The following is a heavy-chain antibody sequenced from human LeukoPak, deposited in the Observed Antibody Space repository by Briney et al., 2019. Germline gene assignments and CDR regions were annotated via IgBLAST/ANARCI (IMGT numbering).Heavy chain of an antibody. CDR2: ISAYNGNT. Sequence: GASVKVSCKTIGGRFKSYGFSWVRQAPGQGLEWMGWISAYNGNTNYAQKLQGRVTMTTDTSTSTAYMELRSLRSDDTAVYYCARGEVAARRNWFDPRGQGTLVTVSS. V-gene: IGHV1-18*01. D-gene: IGHD6-6*01. J-gene: IGHJ5*02. CDR3: ARGEVAARRNWFDP. CDR1: GGRFKSYG.